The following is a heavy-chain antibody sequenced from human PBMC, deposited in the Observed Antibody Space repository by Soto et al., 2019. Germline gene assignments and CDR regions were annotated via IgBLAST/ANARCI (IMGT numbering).Heavy chain of an antibody. D-gene: IGHD3-10*01. CDR1: GGSISSGDYY. CDR3: ARVGGFGATTIDY. CDR2: IYYSGST. J-gene: IGHJ4*02. V-gene: IGHV4-30-4*01. Sequence: QVQLQESGPGLVKPSQTLSLTCTVSGGSISSGDYYWSWIRQPPGKGREWIGFIYYSGSTYYNPLLESRVTISVDTTKNQFALKLSSVAAAETAVYYCARVGGFGATTIDYWGQGTLVTVSS.